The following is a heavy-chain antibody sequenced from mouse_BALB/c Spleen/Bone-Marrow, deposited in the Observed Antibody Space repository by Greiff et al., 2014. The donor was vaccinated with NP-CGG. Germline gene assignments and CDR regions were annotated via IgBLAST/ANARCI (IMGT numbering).Heavy chain of an antibody. CDR2: ISYGGSYT. J-gene: IGHJ4*01. CDR3: ARDRGVQGYAMDY. CDR1: GFTFSDFY. D-gene: IGHD2-14*01. V-gene: IGHV5-4*02. Sequence: EVKLVESGGGLVKPGGSLKLSCAASGFTFSDFYMYWVRQTPEKRLEWVATISYGGSYTYYPDSVKGRFTISRDGAKNNLYLQMSSLKSEDTAMYYCARDRGVQGYAMDYWGQGTSVTVSS.